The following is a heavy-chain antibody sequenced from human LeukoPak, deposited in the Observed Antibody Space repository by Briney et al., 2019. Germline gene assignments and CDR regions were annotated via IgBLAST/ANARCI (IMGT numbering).Heavy chain of an antibody. Sequence: SETLSLTCTVSGGSISGGGYYWSWIRQHPGKGLEWIGYIYYSGSTYYNPSLKSRVTISVDTSKNQFSLKLSSVTAADTAVYYCARDSYYGSGDYFDYWGQGTLVTVSS. CDR1: GGSISGGGYY. J-gene: IGHJ4*02. D-gene: IGHD3-10*01. CDR2: IYYSGST. V-gene: IGHV4-31*03. CDR3: ARDSYYGSGDYFDY.